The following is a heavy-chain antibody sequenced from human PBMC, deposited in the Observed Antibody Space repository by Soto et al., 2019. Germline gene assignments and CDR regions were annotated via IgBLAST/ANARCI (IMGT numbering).Heavy chain of an antibody. V-gene: IGHV1-24*01. CDR2: FDPEDGET. Sequence: ASVRVSCKVSGYTLTELSMHWLLQAPGKGLEWMGGFDPEDGETIYAQKFQGRVTMTEDTSTDTAYMKLSSLRSEDTAVYYCATDRYCSSTSCYDAFDIWGQGTMVTVSS. D-gene: IGHD2-2*01. CDR3: ATDRYCSSTSCYDAFDI. CDR1: GYTLTELS. J-gene: IGHJ3*02.